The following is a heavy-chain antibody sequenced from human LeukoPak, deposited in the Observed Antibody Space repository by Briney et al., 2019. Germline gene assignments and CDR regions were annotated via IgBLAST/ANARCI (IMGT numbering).Heavy chain of an antibody. J-gene: IGHJ3*02. CDR3: ARGSTPAGLVAFDI. Sequence: SVKVSCKASGGPFSSYAISWVRQAPGQGLEWMGGIIPIFGTANYAQKFQGRVTITTDESTSTAYMELSSLRSEDTAVYYCARGSTPAGLVAFDIWGQGTMVTVSS. D-gene: IGHD3/OR15-3a*01. CDR1: GGPFSSYA. CDR2: IIPIFGTA. V-gene: IGHV1-69*05.